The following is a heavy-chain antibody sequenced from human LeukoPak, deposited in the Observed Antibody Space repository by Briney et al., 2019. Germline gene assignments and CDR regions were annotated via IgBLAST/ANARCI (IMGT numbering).Heavy chain of an antibody. V-gene: IGHV3-23*01. CDR3: AKEGXSXXXXXXXXXXXXQH. Sequence: GGSLRLSCAASGFTFSSFAMTWVRQAPGKGLEWVSTFGSGAGTTSYADSVKGRFTISRDNSKNTVYLQMNSLSAEDTAVYYCAKEGXSXXXXXXXXXXXXQHWXQGTLVXV. CDR1: GFTFSSFA. J-gene: IGHJ1*01. CDR2: FGSGAGTT.